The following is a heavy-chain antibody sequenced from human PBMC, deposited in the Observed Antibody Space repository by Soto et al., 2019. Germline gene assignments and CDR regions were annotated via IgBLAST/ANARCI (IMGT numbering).Heavy chain of an antibody. CDR3: ARLAAGCSSTSCYNPHFDY. J-gene: IGHJ4*01. CDR1: ASRTSSGGYY. V-gene: IGHV4-31*03. D-gene: IGHD2-2*02. Sequence: SQTLSLTCSLSASRTSSGGYYWSWIRQHPRKGLEWIGYIYYSGSTYYNPSLKSRVTISVDTSKNQFCLKLSSVTAADTAVYYCARLAAGCSSTSCYNPHFDYWAQGTLVTVSS. CDR2: IYYSGST.